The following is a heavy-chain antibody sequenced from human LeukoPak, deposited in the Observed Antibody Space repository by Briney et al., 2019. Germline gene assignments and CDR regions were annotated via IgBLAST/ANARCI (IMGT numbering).Heavy chain of an antibody. CDR3: ARDGCPEGCYFDY. CDR1: GGTFSSYA. D-gene: IGHD6-19*01. J-gene: IGHJ4*02. V-gene: IGHV1-69*05. Sequence: SVKVSCKASGGTFSSYAISWVRQAPGQGLEWMGGIIPIFGTANYAQKFQGRVTITTDESTCTAYMELSSLRSEDTAVYYCARDGCPEGCYFDYWGQGTLVTVSS. CDR2: IIPIFGTA.